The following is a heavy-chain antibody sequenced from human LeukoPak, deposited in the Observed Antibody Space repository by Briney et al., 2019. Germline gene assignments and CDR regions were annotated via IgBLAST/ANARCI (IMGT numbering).Heavy chain of an antibody. Sequence: SETLSLTCTVSGGSISSGSYYWSWIRQPAGKGLEWIGRIYTSGSTNYNPSLKSRVTISVDTSKNQFSLKLSSVTAADTAVYYCARFSSSWPADAFDIWGQGTMVTVSS. CDR3: ARFSSSWPADAFDI. CDR2: IYTSGST. D-gene: IGHD6-13*01. CDR1: GGSISSGSYY. J-gene: IGHJ3*02. V-gene: IGHV4-61*02.